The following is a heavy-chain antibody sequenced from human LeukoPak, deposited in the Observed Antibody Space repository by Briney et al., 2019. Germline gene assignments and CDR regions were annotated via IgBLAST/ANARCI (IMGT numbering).Heavy chain of an antibody. V-gene: IGHV1-69*13. Sequence: SVKVSCKASGGTFISYAISWVRQAPGQGLEWMGGIIPIFGTANYAQKFQGRVTITADESTSTAYMELSSLRSEDTAVYYCARVPIAAAGTDAFDIWGQGTMVTVSS. CDR3: ARVPIAAAGTDAFDI. J-gene: IGHJ3*02. D-gene: IGHD6-13*01. CDR1: GGTFISYA. CDR2: IIPIFGTA.